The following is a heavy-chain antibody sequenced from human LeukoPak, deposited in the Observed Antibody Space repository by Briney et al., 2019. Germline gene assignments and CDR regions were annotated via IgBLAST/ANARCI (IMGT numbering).Heavy chain of an antibody. CDR3: AKGRRDGYNFDFDY. D-gene: IGHD5-24*01. V-gene: IGHV3-23*01. CDR1: GFTFSTFA. J-gene: IGHJ4*02. Sequence: GGSLRLSCEASGFTFSTFAMIWVRQPPGKGLEWVSSIFPSGGEIHYADSVRGRFTISRDNSKSTLSLQMNSLRAEDTAIYYCAKGRRDGYNFDFDYWGQGTLVTVSS. CDR2: IFPSGGEI.